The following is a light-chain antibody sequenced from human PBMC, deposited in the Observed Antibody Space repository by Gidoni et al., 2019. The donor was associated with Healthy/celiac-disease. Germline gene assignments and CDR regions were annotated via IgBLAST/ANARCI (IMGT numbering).Light chain of an antibody. CDR1: SSNIERSY. CDR2: RNK. J-gene: IGLJ2*01. CDR3: AAWDDSLTGVV. V-gene: IGLV1-47*01. Sequence: QSVLTQPPSASVNPGQRVTTSCSGSSSNIERSYVYWYQKLPGTAPKLLIYRNKQRPSGVPDRFSASKSDTSASLAISGLRSEDEADYYCAAWDDSLTGVVFGGGTKLTAL.